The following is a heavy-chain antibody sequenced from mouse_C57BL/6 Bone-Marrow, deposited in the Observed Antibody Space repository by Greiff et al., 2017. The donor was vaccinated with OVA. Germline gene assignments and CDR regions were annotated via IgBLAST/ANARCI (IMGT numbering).Heavy chain of an antibody. J-gene: IGHJ2*01. CDR1: GFTFTDYY. D-gene: IGHD4-1*02. CDR3: ARSPNWHYFDY. Sequence: EVQLVESGGGLVQPGGSLSLSCAASGFTFTDYYMSWVRQPPGKALEWLGFIRNKANGYTTEYSASVKGRFTISRDNSQSILYLQMNALRAEDSATYYCARSPNWHYFDYWGQGTTLTVSS. CDR2: IRNKANGYTT. V-gene: IGHV7-3*01.